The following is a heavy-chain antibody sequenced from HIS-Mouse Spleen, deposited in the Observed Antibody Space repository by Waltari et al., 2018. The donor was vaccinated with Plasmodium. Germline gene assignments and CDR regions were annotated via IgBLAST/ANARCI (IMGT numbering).Heavy chain of an antibody. D-gene: IGHD6-13*01. J-gene: IGHJ1*01. Sequence: QVQLVQSGAEVKKPGASVKVSCKASGYTFTGYYMHWVRQAPGQGLGWTGWINPNRGCTNDAKKFQGRVTMTRDTSISTAYMELSRLRSDDTAVYYCARVLGYKAAAGTFVEYFQHWGQGTLVTVSS. CDR2: INPNRGCT. CDR1: GYTFTGYY. V-gene: IGHV1-2*02. CDR3: ARVLGYKAAAGTFVEYFQH.